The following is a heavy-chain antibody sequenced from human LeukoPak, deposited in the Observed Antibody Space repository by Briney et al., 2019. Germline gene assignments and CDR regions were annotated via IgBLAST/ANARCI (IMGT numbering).Heavy chain of an antibody. Sequence: KTSETLSLTCTVSGGSISSSSYYWGWIRQPPGKGLEWIGSIYYSGSTYYNPSLKSRVTISVDTSKNQFSLKLSSVTAADTAVYYCASHPREWRWLPNPLDYWGQGTLVTVSS. J-gene: IGHJ4*02. D-gene: IGHD5-12*01. CDR3: ASHPREWRWLPNPLDY. V-gene: IGHV4-39*01. CDR1: GGSISSSSYY. CDR2: IYYSGST.